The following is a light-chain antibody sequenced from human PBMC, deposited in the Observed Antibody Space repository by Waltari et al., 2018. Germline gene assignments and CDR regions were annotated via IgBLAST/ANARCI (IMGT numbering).Light chain of an antibody. Sequence: HSALTQPASVSGSPGQSIPISCSATNNDVGTNNHVSWYLQHPGRVPKPTIYEVSERPSGVSDRFSGSKSGNTASLTISGLQPDDEADYYCFSYTRSITFVFGGGTKLTVL. CDR1: NNDVGTNNH. CDR3: FSYTRSITFV. J-gene: IGLJ2*01. CDR2: EVS. V-gene: IGLV2-23*02.